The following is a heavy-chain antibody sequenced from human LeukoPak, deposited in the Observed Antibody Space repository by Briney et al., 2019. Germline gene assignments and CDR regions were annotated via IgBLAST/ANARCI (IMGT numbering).Heavy chain of an antibody. Sequence: PGGSLRLSCAASGFTFSDSAMHWVRQASGKGLEWVGRIRTKANHYATAFAASVKGRFTISRDDSKNTAYLQMNSLKTEDTAVYYCPTRYCSSTSCYWRTWGQGTLVTVSS. D-gene: IGHD2-2*01. CDR2: IRTKANHYAT. CDR1: GFTFSDSA. J-gene: IGHJ5*02. V-gene: IGHV3-73*01. CDR3: PTRYCSSTSCYWRT.